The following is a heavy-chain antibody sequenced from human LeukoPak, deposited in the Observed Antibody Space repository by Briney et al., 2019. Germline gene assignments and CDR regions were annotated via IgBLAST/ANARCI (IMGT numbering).Heavy chain of an antibody. J-gene: IGHJ6*02. V-gene: IGHV1-69*13. D-gene: IGHD3-10*01. CDR1: GGTFSSYA. CDR3: ARVGTMVRGGPTGYYYYGMDV. Sequence: SVKVSCKASGGTFSSYAISWVRQAPGQGLEWMGGIIPIFGTANYAQKFQGRVTITADESTSTAYMELSSLRSEDTTVYYCARVGTMVRGGPTGYYYYGMDVWGQGTTVTVSS. CDR2: IIPIFGTA.